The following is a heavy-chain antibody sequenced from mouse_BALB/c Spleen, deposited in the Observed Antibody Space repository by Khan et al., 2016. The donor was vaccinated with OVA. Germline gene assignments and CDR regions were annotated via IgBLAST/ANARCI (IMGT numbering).Heavy chain of an antibody. CDR2: IFPGSVSP. CDR1: GYTFSSYW. V-gene: IGHV1-9*01. Sequence: VQLKQSGGDLMKPGASVKISCKATGYTFSSYWIEWVKQRPGHGLEWIGQIFPGSVSPTYNEKFKGKATFTADTSSNTAYMQLSSLTSEDSAVDYCARGGYGGFAYWGQGTLVTVSA. D-gene: IGHD2-2*01. J-gene: IGHJ3*01. CDR3: ARGGYGGFAY.